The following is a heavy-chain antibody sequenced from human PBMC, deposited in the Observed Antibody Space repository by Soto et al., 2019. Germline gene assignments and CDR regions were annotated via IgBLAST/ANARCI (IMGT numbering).Heavy chain of an antibody. CDR3: ARLRYSSGWEYYYYYMDV. J-gene: IGHJ6*03. CDR2: ISAYNGNT. D-gene: IGHD6-19*01. V-gene: IGHV1-18*01. CDR1: GYTFTSYG. Sequence: ASVKVSCKASGYTFTSYGISWVRQAPGQGLEWMGWISAYNGNTNYAQKLQGRVTMTTDTSTSTAYMELRSLRSDDTAVYYCARLRYSSGWEYYYYYMDVWGKGTTVTVSS.